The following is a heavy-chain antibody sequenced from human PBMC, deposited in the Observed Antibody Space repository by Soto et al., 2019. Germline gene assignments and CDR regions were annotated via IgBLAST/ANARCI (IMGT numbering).Heavy chain of an antibody. CDR2: IWYDGSNK. CDR1: GFTFSSYG. J-gene: IGHJ4*02. CDR3: ARVKPLDSSSWPTHDFDY. V-gene: IGHV3-33*01. D-gene: IGHD6-13*01. Sequence: GGSLRLCCAAPGFTFSSYGMHWVRQAPGKGLEWVAVIWYDGSNKYYADSVKGRFTISRDNSKNTLYLQMNSLRAEDTAVYYCARVKPLDSSSWPTHDFDYRGQGTLVTGSS.